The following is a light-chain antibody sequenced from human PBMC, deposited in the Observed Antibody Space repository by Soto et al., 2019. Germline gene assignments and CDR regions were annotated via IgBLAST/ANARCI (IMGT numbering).Light chain of an antibody. CDR1: QSVSNK. Sequence: EIVMTQSPATLSVSPGERATLSCRASQSVSNKLAWYQQKPGQAPRLLIYGASTRATGIPARFSGSGSGTEFTLTISSLQSEDFAVYYCQQYNKWYTFGQGTKLEIK. CDR2: GAS. V-gene: IGKV3-15*01. CDR3: QQYNKWYT. J-gene: IGKJ2*01.